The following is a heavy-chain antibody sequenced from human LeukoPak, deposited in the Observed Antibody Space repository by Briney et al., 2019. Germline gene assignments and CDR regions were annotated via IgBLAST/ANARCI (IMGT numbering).Heavy chain of an antibody. CDR3: DSQRRDNYVSPFAILDY. J-gene: IGHJ4*02. D-gene: IGHD4-11*01. CDR1: GGSFSSSNYY. V-gene: IGHV4-39*01. Sequence: SETLSLTCTVSGGSFSSSNYYWGWIRQPPGKGLEWIGSVYYSGSTYYNPSLKSRVTISVDTSKNQFSLKLSSVTAADTAVYYCDSQRRDNYVSPFAILDYWGQGTLVTVSS. CDR2: VYYSGST.